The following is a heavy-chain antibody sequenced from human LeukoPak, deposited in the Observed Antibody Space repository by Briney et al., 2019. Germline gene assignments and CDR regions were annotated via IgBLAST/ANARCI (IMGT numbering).Heavy chain of an antibody. CDR2: TSSGSSYT. J-gene: IGHJ4*02. CDR3: ARARGPDY. D-gene: IGHD3-10*01. CDR1: GFTFSDYY. V-gene: IGHV3-11*03. Sequence: AGGSLRLSCAASGFTFSDYYMSWIRQAPGKGLEWVSYTSSGSSYTNHADSVKGRFTISRDNAKSALYLQMNSLRAEDTAVYYCARARGPDYWGQGTLVTVSS.